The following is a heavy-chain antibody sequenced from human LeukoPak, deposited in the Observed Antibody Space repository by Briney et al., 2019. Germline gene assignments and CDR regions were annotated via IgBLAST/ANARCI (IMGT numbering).Heavy chain of an antibody. J-gene: IGHJ4*02. V-gene: IGHV2-70*11. Sequence: SGPELVKPTQTLTLTCTFSGFSLSTSGMCVSWIRQPPGKALEWLARIDWDDDKYYSTSLKTRLTISKDTSKNQVVLTMTNMDPVDTATHYCARTPSGYSSSWYYFDYWGQGTLVTVSS. D-gene: IGHD6-13*01. CDR3: ARTPSGYSSSWYYFDY. CDR1: GFSLSTSGMC. CDR2: IDWDDDK.